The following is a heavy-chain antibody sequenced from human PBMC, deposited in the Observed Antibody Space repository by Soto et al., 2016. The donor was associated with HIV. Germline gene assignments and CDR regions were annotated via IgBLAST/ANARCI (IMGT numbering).Heavy chain of an antibody. CDR1: GFTFSTYY. CDR2: IDSSSSTM. CDR3: ARDRARLWSDAFDI. J-gene: IGHJ3*02. V-gene: IGHV3-48*01. D-gene: IGHD3-16*01. Sequence: EVQLVESGGDLVQPGGSLRLSCVASGFTFSTYYMNWVRQAPGKGLEWVSYIDSSSSTMYYADSVKGRFTISRDNAKNSLYLQMNSLRAEDTAVYYCARDRARLWSDAFDIWGQGTLVTVS.